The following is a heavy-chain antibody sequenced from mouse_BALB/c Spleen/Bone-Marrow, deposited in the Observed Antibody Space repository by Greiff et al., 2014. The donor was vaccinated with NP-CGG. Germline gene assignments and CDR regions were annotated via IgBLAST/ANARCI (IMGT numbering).Heavy chain of an antibody. D-gene: IGHD1-1*01. Sequence: VQLQQSGAELVKPGASVKLSCTASGFNIKDTYMHWVKQMPEQGLEWIGRIDPANGNTKYDPKFQGKATITADTSSNTAYLQLSILTSEYTAVYYCAIYYYGSSWFAYWGQGTLVTVSA. CDR2: IDPANGNT. V-gene: IGHV14-3*02. CDR1: GFNIKDTY. CDR3: AIYYYGSSWFAY. J-gene: IGHJ3*01.